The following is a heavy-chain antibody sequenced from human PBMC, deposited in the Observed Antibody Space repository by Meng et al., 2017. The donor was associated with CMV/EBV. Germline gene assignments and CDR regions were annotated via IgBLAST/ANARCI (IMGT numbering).Heavy chain of an antibody. CDR3: ARNAFGNDILSYFDY. J-gene: IGHJ4*02. V-gene: IGHV3-23*03. CDR1: GFTFSSYA. D-gene: IGHD3-9*01. CDR2: IYSGGSST. Sequence: GESLKISCEASGFTFSSYAMSWVRQAPGKGLEWVSVIYSGGSSTYYADSVKGRFTISRDNSKNTLYLQMNSLRAEDTAVYYCARNAFGNDILSYFDYWGQGTLVTVSS.